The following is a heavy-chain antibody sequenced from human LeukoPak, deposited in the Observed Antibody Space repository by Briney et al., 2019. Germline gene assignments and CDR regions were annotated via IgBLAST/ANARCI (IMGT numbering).Heavy chain of an antibody. Sequence: ASVKVSCKASGYTFTGYYMHWVRQAPGQGLEWMGWINPNSGGTNYAQKFQGWVTMTRDTSISTAYMELSRLRSDDTAVYYCARGEISSWYSPTPHYFDYWGQGTLVTVSS. D-gene: IGHD6-13*01. J-gene: IGHJ4*02. CDR1: GYTFTGYY. V-gene: IGHV1-2*04. CDR2: INPNSGGT. CDR3: ARGEISSWYSPTPHYFDY.